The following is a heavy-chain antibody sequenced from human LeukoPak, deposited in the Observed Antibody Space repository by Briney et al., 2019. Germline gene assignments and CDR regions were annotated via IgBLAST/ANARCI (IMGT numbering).Heavy chain of an antibody. CDR1: GGSISSYH. Sequence: SETLSLTCTVSGGSISSYHWSWIRQPPGKGLEWIGYVYYSGSTKYNPSLKSRVTISVDTSKNQFSLKLSSVTAADTAVYYCARGGTTYFDYWGQGNLVTVSS. CDR3: ARGGTTYFDY. D-gene: IGHD1-7*01. CDR2: VYYSGST. J-gene: IGHJ4*02. V-gene: IGHV4-59*01.